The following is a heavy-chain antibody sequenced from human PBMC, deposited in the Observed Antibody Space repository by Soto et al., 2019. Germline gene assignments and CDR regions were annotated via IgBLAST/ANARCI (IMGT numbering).Heavy chain of an antibody. J-gene: IGHJ4*02. D-gene: IGHD1-1*01. CDR2: ISGNGGTT. V-gene: IGHV3-23*01. CDR3: VKGQVWTQRGLDY. Sequence: PGGSLRLSCAASGFTFTNYAMSWVRQAPGKGLEWISAISGNGGTTYFADSMEGRFSVSRDNSKDTLYLQMDSLRAEDTAMYYRVKGQVWTQRGLDYCERGPLVTVGS. CDR1: GFTFTNYA.